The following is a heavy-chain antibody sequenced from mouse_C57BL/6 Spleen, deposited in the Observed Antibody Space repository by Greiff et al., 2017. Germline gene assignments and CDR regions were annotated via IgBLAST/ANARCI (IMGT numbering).Heavy chain of an antibody. CDR2: IRSKRSNYAT. V-gene: IGHV10-3*01. J-gene: IGHJ1*03. CDR1: GFTFNTYA. CDR3: VRRDWYFDV. Sequence: EVKLVESGGGLVQPKGSLKLSCAASGFTFNTYAMHWVRQAPGKGLEWVARIRSKRSNYATYYADSVQDRFTISRYDSQSMLYRHMNNLKTEDTAIYYCVRRDWYFDVWGTGTTVTVSS.